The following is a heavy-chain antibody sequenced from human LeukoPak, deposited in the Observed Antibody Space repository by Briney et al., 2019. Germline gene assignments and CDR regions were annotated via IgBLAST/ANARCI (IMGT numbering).Heavy chain of an antibody. D-gene: IGHD3-10*01. CDR3: ARDLYYYGSGIYYNRVEAFDI. CDR1: GNSLSSAYY. Sequence: SQTLSLXCAVSGNSLSSAYYWGWIRQTPGKGLEWIGSIYHSGSTYYNPSLKSRVTISVDTSKNQFSLKLSSVTAADTAVYYCARDLYYYGSGIYYNRVEAFDIWGQGTTVTVSS. V-gene: IGHV4-38-2*02. J-gene: IGHJ3*02. CDR2: IYHSGST.